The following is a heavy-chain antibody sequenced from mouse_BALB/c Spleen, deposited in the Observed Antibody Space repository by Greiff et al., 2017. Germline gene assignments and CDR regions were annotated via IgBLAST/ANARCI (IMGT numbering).Heavy chain of an antibody. V-gene: IGHV1S135*01. D-gene: IGHD2-3*01. CDR3: ARPIYDGYLYAMDY. CDR2: IDPYNGGT. CDR1: GYAFTSYN. J-gene: IGHJ4*01. Sequence: EVQLQQSGPELVKPGASVKVSCKASGYAFTSYNMYWVKQSHGKSLEWIGYIDPYNGGTSYNQKFKGKATLTVDKSSSTAYMHLNSLTSEDSAVYYCARPIYDGYLYAMDYWGQGTSVTVSS.